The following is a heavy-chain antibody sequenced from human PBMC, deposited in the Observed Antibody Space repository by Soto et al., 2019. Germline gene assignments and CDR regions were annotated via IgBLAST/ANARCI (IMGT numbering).Heavy chain of an antibody. CDR2: INPSGGST. J-gene: IGHJ5*02. Sequence: ASVKVSFKASGYTFTSFYIHWMRQAPGHGLEWMGRINPSGGSTSYAQKFQGRVTVTRDTSTSTVYMELSSLRSEDTAIYYCTRASCSNTNSDTRPRGLCWFHPRGQGTLVTGSS. D-gene: IGHD2-2*01. CDR3: TRASCSNTNSDTRPRGLCWFHP. CDR1: GYTFTSFY. V-gene: IGHV1-46*03.